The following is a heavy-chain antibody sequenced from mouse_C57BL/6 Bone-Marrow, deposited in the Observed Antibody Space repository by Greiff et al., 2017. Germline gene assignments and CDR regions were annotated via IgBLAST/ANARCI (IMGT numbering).Heavy chain of an antibody. V-gene: IGHV1-50*01. CDR3: ARDDGSSYGY. J-gene: IGHJ2*01. Sequence: VQLQQSGAELVKPGASVKLSCKASGYTFTSYWMQWVKQRPGQGLEWIGEIDPSDSYTNYNQKFKGKATLTVDTSSSTAYMQLSSLTSEDSAVYYGARDDGSSYGYWGQGTTLTVSS. D-gene: IGHD1-1*01. CDR2: IDPSDSYT. CDR1: GYTFTSYW.